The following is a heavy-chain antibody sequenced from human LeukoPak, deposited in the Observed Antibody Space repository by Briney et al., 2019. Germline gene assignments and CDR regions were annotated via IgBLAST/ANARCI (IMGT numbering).Heavy chain of an antibody. CDR1: GGSFSGYY. Sequence: PSETLSLTCAVYGGSFSGYYWSWIRQPPGKGLEWIGEINHSGSTNYNPSLKSRVTISVDTSKNQFSLKLSSVTAADTAVYYCARGQGYSGGADYWGQGTLVNVSS. V-gene: IGHV4-34*01. D-gene: IGHD5-12*01. J-gene: IGHJ4*02. CDR2: INHSGST. CDR3: ARGQGYSGGADY.